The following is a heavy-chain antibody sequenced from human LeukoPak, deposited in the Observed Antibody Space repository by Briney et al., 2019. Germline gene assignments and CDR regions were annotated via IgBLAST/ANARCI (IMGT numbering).Heavy chain of an antibody. CDR2: ISAYNGNT. Sequence: ASVKVSCKASGYTFTSYGINWVRQPPGQGLEWMGWISAYNGNTKYAQKLQDRVTMTTDTSTRTAYMELRSLRSADTAVYYCARGSTDVWFGDQSGYFDYWGQGTLVTVSS. J-gene: IGHJ4*02. V-gene: IGHV1-18*01. CDR1: GYTFTSYG. D-gene: IGHD3-10*01. CDR3: ARGSTDVWFGDQSGYFDY.